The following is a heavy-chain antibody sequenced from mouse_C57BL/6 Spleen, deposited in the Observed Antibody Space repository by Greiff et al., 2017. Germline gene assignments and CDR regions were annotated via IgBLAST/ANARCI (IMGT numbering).Heavy chain of an antibody. V-gene: IGHV1-82*01. D-gene: IGHD1-1*02. CDR3: ARLGYGPYYYAMDY. CDR1: GYAFSSSW. CDR2: IYPGDGDT. J-gene: IGHJ4*01. Sequence: VQLQQSGPELVKPGASVKISCKASGYAFSSSWMNWVKQRPGKGLEWIGRIYPGDGDTNYNGKFKGKATLTADKSSSTAYMQLSSLTSEDSAVYFCARLGYGPYYYAMDYWGQGTSVTVSS.